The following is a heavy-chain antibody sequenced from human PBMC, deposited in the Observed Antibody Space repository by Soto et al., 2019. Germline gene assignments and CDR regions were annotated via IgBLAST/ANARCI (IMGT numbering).Heavy chain of an antibody. V-gene: IGHV3-11*01. D-gene: IGHD3-16*01. CDR2: ISSSGSTI. CDR1: GFTFRDYY. CDR3: ARVVWQWGTAFDI. J-gene: IGHJ3*02. Sequence: QVQLVESGGGLVKPGGSLRLSCAAYGFTFRDYYMSWIRQAPGKGLEWVSYISSSGSTIYYADSVKGRFTISRDNAKNSLYLQMISLRAGDTAVYYCARVVWQWGTAFDIWGQGTMVTVSS.